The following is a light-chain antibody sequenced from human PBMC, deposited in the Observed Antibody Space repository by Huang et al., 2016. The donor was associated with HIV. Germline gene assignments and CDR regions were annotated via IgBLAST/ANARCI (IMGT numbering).Light chain of an antibody. J-gene: IGKJ1*01. V-gene: IGKV3-20*01. CDR2: GAS. CDR1: QSLNNNY. Sequence: EIVLTQSQGTLSLSPGERATLSCRASQSLNNNYLAWYQQKTGQAPRLLIYGASNRAPDIPGRFSGSGSGTHFTLTITRLEPEDFAVYYCHQYGTSPRTFGQGTKVEIK. CDR3: HQYGTSPRT.